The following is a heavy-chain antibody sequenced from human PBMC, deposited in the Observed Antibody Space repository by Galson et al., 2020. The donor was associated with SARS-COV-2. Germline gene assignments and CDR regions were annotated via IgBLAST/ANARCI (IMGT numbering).Heavy chain of an antibody. CDR3: ARCPGLYYGMDV. CDR2: IYYSGST. Sequence: SQTLSLTCTVSGGSISSTNYYWGWIRQPPGKGLEWNGSIYYSGSTYYNQSLKSRVTISVDTSKNQFSLKLSSVTAADTAVYYCARCPGLYYGMDVWGQGTTVTVSS. J-gene: IGHJ6*02. CDR1: GGSISSTNYY. V-gene: IGHV4-39*01.